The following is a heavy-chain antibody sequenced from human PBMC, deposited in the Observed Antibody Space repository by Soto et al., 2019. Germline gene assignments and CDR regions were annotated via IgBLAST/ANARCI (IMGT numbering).Heavy chain of an antibody. D-gene: IGHD2-2*01. CDR3: ARLRVVVPAAFNFDY. V-gene: IGHV1-8*01. Sequence: ASLKVSCKASGYTFTIYDINWVRQATGQGLEWMGWMNPNSGNTGYAQKFQGRVTMTRNTSISTAYMELSSLRSEDAAVYYCARLRVVVPAAFNFDYWGQGTLVTVSS. CDR1: GYTFTIYD. CDR2: MNPNSGNT. J-gene: IGHJ4*02.